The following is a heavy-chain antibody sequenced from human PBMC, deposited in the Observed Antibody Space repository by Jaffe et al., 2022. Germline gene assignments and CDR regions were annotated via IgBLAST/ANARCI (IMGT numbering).Heavy chain of an antibody. CDR2: IQNDGNNI. J-gene: IGHJ4*02. D-gene: IGHD3-10*01. CDR3: VRDPVDGSGHFDN. Sequence: EVHLVESGGNLVQPGGSLRLSCAASGFTFSTYWMHWVRQAPGKGLVWVARIQNDGNNILYADSVKGRFTISRDNAKNTLYLQMSSLRADDTAVYYCVRDPVDGSGHFDNWGLGTLVTVSS. V-gene: IGHV3-74*01. CDR1: GFTFSTYW.